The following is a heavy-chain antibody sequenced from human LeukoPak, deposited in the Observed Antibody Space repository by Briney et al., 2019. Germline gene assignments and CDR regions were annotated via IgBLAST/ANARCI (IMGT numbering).Heavy chain of an antibody. CDR3: AREPRRWSGYFDY. J-gene: IGHJ4*02. CDR2: ISSSGSTI. D-gene: IGHD3-3*01. Sequence: PGGSLRLSCAASGFTFSSYEMNWVRQAPGKGLEWVSYISSSGSTIYYADSVKGRFTISRDNANNSLYLQMNSLRAEDTAVYYCAREPRRWSGYFDYWGQGTLVTVSS. CDR1: GFTFSSYE. V-gene: IGHV3-48*03.